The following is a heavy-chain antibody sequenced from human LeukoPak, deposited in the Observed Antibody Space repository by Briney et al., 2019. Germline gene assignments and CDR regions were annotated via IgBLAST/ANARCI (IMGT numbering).Heavy chain of an antibody. Sequence: GGSLRLFCAASGFTFSSHATYWVRQAPGKGLEYVSAISSDGGSTYYANSVKGRFTISRDNSKNTLYLQMGSLRAEDMAVYYCARVGSGYYTDYWGQGTLVTVSS. D-gene: IGHD3-3*01. J-gene: IGHJ4*02. CDR2: ISSDGGST. CDR1: GFTFSSHA. CDR3: ARVGSGYYTDY. V-gene: IGHV3-64*01.